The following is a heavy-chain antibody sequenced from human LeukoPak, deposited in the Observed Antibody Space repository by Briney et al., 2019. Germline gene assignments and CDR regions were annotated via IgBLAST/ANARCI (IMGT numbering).Heavy chain of an antibody. Sequence: GSLRLSCAASGFTFDDYAMHWVRQAPGKGLEWVSTISGSGGSTFYADSVKGRFTISRDYSKNTLYLLMNSLRAEDTAVYYCAKGCGRTCYSDFDYWGLGTLVTVSS. D-gene: IGHD2-21*02. CDR1: GFTFDDYA. J-gene: IGHJ4*02. V-gene: IGHV3-23*01. CDR3: AKGCGRTCYSDFDY. CDR2: ISGSGGST.